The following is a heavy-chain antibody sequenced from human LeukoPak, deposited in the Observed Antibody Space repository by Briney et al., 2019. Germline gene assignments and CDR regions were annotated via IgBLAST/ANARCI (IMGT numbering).Heavy chain of an antibody. D-gene: IGHD3-9*01. V-gene: IGHV4-59*01. CDR1: GGSISSYY. CDR3: ARLTASTLGP. CDR2: IYYSGST. J-gene: IGHJ5*02. Sequence: PSETLSLTCTVSGGSISSYYWSWIRQPPGKGLEWIGYIYYSGSTNYNPSLKSRVTISVDTSKNQFSLKLSSVTAADTAVHYCARLTASTLGPWGQGTLVTVSS.